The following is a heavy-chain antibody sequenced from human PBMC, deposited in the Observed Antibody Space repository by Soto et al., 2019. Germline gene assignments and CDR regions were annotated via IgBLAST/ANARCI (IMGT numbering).Heavy chain of an antibody. CDR1: GFTFSSYS. J-gene: IGHJ4*02. CDR2: ISSSSTI. Sequence: GRSLRLSCAASGFTFSSYSMNWVRQAPGEGLEWVSYISSSSTIYYADSVKGRFTISRDNAKNSLYLQMNSLRDEDTAVYYCARPWGPSSNYHLDYWGQGTPVTVSS. CDR3: ARPWGPSSNYHLDY. V-gene: IGHV3-48*02. D-gene: IGHD4-4*01.